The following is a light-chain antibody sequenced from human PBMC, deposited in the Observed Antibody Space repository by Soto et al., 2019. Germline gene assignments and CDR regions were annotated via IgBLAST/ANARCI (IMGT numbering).Light chain of an antibody. CDR1: SSNIGTNT. J-gene: IGLJ3*02. CDR2: SSN. Sequence: SALTQPPSASGTPGQMVTISCSGSSSNIGTNTVNWYQQFPRSAPKLLMYSSNQRPSGVPDRFSGSKSGTSASLAISGLQSEDEADYYCAAWDGSLNVVLFGGGTKVTVL. V-gene: IGLV1-44*01. CDR3: AAWDGSLNVVL.